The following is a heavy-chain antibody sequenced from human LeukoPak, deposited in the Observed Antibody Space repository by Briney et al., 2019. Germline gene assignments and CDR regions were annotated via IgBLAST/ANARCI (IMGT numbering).Heavy chain of an antibody. V-gene: IGHV3-7*03. Sequence: GGSLRLSSAASGFTFSSYWMSWVRQAPGKGLEWVANIKQDGREKYYVDSVKGRFTISRDNAKNSLYLQMNSLRAEDTAVYYCASILRGYSAYYFFGYCGQGTLVTVSS. CDR1: GFTFSSYW. D-gene: IGHD5-12*01. CDR2: IKQDGREK. CDR3: ASILRGYSAYYFFGY. J-gene: IGHJ4*02.